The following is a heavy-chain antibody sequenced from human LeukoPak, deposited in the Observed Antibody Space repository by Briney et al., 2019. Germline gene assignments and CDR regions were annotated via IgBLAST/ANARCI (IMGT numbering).Heavy chain of an antibody. D-gene: IGHD3-10*01. CDR3: ASENYFRFEY. V-gene: IGHV3-11*04. CDR1: GFTFSDYY. CDR2: ISNTGSTT. J-gene: IGHJ4*02. Sequence: GRSLRLSCAASGFTFSDYYMSSIRQAPGKGLEWVSYISNTGSTTYYADSVKGRFTISRDNAKSSLYLQMNSLLGEDTAVYYCASENYFRFEYWDQGTLVTVSS.